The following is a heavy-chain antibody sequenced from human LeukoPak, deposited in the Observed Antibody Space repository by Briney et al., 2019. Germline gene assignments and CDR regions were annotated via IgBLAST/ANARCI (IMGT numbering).Heavy chain of an antibody. CDR3: ARPNYDILTGYYDY. D-gene: IGHD3-9*01. CDR2: ISAYNGNT. J-gene: IGHJ4*02. CDR1: GYTFTSYG. V-gene: IGHV1-18*01. Sequence: ASVKVSCEASGYTFTSYGISWVRQAPGQGLEWMGWISAYNGNTNYAQKLQGRVTMTTDTSTSTAYMELRSLRSDDTAVYYCARPNYDILTGYYDYWGQGTLVTVSS.